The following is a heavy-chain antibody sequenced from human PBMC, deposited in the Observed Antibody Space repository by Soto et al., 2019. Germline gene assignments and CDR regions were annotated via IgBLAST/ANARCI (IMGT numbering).Heavy chain of an antibody. CDR2: INPNSGGT. CDR3: ARLSAAAGTGDWFDP. D-gene: IGHD6-13*01. V-gene: IGHV1-2*04. Sequence: QVQLVQSGAEVKKPGASVKVSCKASGYTFTGYYMHWVRQAPGQGLEWMGWINPNSGGTNYAQKFQGWVTMTRDTSSSTAYMELSRLRSDDTAVYYCARLSAAAGTGDWFDPWGQGPLVTVSS. J-gene: IGHJ5*02. CDR1: GYTFTGYY.